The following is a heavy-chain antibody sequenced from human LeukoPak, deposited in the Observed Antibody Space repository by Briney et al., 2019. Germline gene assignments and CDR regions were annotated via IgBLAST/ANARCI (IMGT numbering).Heavy chain of an antibody. CDR2: IHQDAGEK. CDR1: GFILSDSW. V-gene: IGHV3-7*05. CDR3: TTSKDHYSHH. Sequence: GGSLRLSCAASGFILSDSWMTWVRQSRGKGLQWVASIHQDAGEKQYVDSVRGRFTISRGNAKNSLYLQMNSLRVEDTATYYCTTSKDHYSHHWGQGTLVTVSS. J-gene: IGHJ4*02.